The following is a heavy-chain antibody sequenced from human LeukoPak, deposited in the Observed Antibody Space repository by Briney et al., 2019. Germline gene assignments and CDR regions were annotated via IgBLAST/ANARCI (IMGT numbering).Heavy chain of an antibody. D-gene: IGHD3-10*01. CDR1: GGSISNYD. Sequence: SETLSLTCTVSGGSISNYDWSWIWRPVGKGLEWIGRIYSSGNTDYNPSLKSRVTMSIDTSKNQFSLKLASVTAADTAVYYCARRESGSNAFLIWGQGTMVTVSS. CDR3: ARRESGSNAFLI. V-gene: IGHV4-4*07. J-gene: IGHJ3*02. CDR2: IYSSGNT.